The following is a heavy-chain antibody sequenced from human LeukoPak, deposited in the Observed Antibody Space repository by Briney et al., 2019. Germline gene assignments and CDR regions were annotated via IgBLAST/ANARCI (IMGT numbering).Heavy chain of an antibody. CDR3: ARGPDTAMVNYYYYMDV. CDR2: ISSSGSTI. J-gene: IGHJ6*03. V-gene: IGHV3-48*03. Sequence: PGGSLRLSCAASGFTFSSYEMNWVRQAPGKGLEWVSYISSSGSTIYYADSVKGRFTISRDNAKNSLYLQMNSLRAEDTAVYYCARGPDTAMVNYYYYMDVWGKGTTVTISS. CDR1: GFTFSSYE. D-gene: IGHD5-18*01.